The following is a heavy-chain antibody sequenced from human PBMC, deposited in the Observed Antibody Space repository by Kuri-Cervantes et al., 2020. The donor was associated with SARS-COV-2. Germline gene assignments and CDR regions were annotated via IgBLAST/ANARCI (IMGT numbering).Heavy chain of an antibody. V-gene: IGHV4-59*01. Sequence: SETLTLTCTVSGGTISSYYWSWMRQPPGKGLEWIWNIHYSGSTNYKPSLKSRVTISVDTYKNKLSLRLISVTAADTAVYYCARLGATKGSYYYGVDVWGQGTTVTVSS. D-gene: IGHD1-26*01. J-gene: IGHJ6*02. CDR3: ARLGATKGSYYYGVDV. CDR1: GGTISSYY. CDR2: IHYSGST.